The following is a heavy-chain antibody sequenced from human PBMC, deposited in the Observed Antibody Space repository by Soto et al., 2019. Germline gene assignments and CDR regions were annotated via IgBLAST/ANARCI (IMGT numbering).Heavy chain of an antibody. CDR3: AKDHFTGNGLYDAFDI. V-gene: IGHV3-23*01. CDR2: IRNTGADT. CDR1: GFAFSRYA. D-gene: IGHD2-2*02. Sequence: HPGGSLRLSCAASGFAFSRYAMSWVRQAPGKGLEWVSSIRNTGADTYYADSVKGRFAVSRDNSKNILFLQMNSLRADDTALYYCAKDHFTGNGLYDAFDIWGRGTMVTVSS. J-gene: IGHJ3*02.